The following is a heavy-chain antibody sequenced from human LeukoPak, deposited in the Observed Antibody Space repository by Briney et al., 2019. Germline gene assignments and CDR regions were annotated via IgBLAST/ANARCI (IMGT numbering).Heavy chain of an antibody. Sequence: GGSLRLSCAASGFTFSSYAMSWVRQAPGKGLEWVSAISGSGGSTYYADSVKGRFTISRDNSKNTLYLQMNSLRFEDTAVYYSAKAHTYYYDSSGYYILVGGQGSLVTVSS. CDR2: ISGSGGST. J-gene: IGHJ4*02. CDR1: GFTFSSYA. CDR3: AKAHTYYYDSSGYYILV. V-gene: IGHV3-23*01. D-gene: IGHD3-22*01.